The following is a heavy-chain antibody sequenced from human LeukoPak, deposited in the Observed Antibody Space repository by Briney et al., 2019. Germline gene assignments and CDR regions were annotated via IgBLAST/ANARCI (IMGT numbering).Heavy chain of an antibody. CDR1: GFTFSSYG. Sequence: PGGTLGLSCAVSGFTFSSYGMHWVRQAPGKGLEWVAVIWYDGSNKYYADSVKGRFTISRDNSKNTLYLQMNSLRAEDTAVYYCARDKWFREFHYYYYYMDVWGKGTTVTVSS. V-gene: IGHV3-33*01. CDR3: ARDKWFREFHYYYYYMDV. J-gene: IGHJ6*03. CDR2: IWYDGSNK. D-gene: IGHD3-10*01.